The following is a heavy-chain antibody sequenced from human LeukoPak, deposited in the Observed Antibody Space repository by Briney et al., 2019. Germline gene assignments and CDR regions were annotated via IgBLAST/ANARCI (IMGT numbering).Heavy chain of an antibody. D-gene: IGHD4-17*01. Sequence: ASVKASCKVSGYTLTELSMHWVRQAPGKGLEWMGGFDPEDGETIYAQKFQGRVTMTEDTSTDTAYMELSSLRSEDTAVYYCATDRDGENEPNFYGMDVWGQGATVTVSS. J-gene: IGHJ6*02. V-gene: IGHV1-24*01. CDR2: FDPEDGET. CDR1: GYTLTELS. CDR3: ATDRDGENEPNFYGMDV.